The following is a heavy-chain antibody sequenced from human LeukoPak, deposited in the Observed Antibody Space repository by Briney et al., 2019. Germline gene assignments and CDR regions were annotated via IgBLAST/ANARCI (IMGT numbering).Heavy chain of an antibody. V-gene: IGHV1-2*02. CDR1: GYTFTGYY. Sequence: GASVKFSCKASGYTFTGYYMHWVRQAPGQGLEWMGWINPNSGGTNYAQKFQGRVTMTRDTSISTAYMELRRLRSDDTAVYYCAREVMTTVTSSQYIWFDPWGQGTLVTVSS. J-gene: IGHJ5*02. CDR2: INPNSGGT. CDR3: AREVMTTVTSSQYIWFDP. D-gene: IGHD4-11*01.